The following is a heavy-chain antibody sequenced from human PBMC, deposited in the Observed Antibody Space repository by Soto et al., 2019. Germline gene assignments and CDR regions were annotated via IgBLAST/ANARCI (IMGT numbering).Heavy chain of an antibody. D-gene: IGHD6-19*01. J-gene: IGHJ4*02. Sequence: EVQLVESGGGLVQPGGSLRLSCAASGFTFSGYWMTLVRQAPGKGLEWVASINQDGTLKYYVDSVKGRFTISRDNAKNSLFLQMISLRAEDTAVYYCARWESSDWYLGIWGQGTLVTVSS. V-gene: IGHV3-7*03. CDR1: GFTFSGYW. CDR2: INQDGTLK. CDR3: ARWESSDWYLGI.